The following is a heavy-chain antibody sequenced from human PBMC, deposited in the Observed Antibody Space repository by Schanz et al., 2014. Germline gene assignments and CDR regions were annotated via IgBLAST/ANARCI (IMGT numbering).Heavy chain of an antibody. CDR3: ARDPGGTKTHGL. V-gene: IGHV3-21*01. Sequence: EVQLLESGGGLVQPGGSLRLSCAASGFTFSSYTMKWVRQAPGKGLEWVSSISSTSTYLYYADSVKGRFTISRDNSKNTLYLQMNSLRTEDTAVYYCARDPGGTKTHGLWGQGTLVTVSS. CDR2: ISSTSTYL. J-gene: IGHJ4*02. CDR1: GFTFSSYT. D-gene: IGHD2-15*01.